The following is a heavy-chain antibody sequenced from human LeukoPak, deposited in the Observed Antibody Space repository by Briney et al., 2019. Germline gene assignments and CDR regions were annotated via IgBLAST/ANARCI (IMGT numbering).Heavy chain of an antibody. Sequence: HPGGSLRLSCAASGFSVSRNYMNWVRQAPGKGLEWVSVIYSVGSTYYADSVKGRFTISRDNSKNTLYLQMNSLRAEDTAVYYCAKVAYSGSYYPDYWYFDLWGRGTLVTVSS. V-gene: IGHV3-53*01. J-gene: IGHJ2*01. CDR1: GFSVSRNY. D-gene: IGHD1-26*01. CDR3: AKVAYSGSYYPDYWYFDL. CDR2: IYSVGST.